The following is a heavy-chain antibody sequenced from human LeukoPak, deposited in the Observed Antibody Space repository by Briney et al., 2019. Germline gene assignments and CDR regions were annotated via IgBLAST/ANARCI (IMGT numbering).Heavy chain of an antibody. Sequence: GGSLRLSCVASGFTFSSYGMHWARQAPGKGLEWVSGISGGGVTTYYADSVKGRFTISRDNSKNTLYLQMNSLRADDTAIYYCARNQQLGGHSYYYYGMDVWGQGTTVTVSS. V-gene: IGHV3-23*01. J-gene: IGHJ6*02. CDR3: ARNQQLGGHSYYYYGMDV. CDR1: GFTFSSYG. CDR2: ISGGGVTT. D-gene: IGHD3-16*01.